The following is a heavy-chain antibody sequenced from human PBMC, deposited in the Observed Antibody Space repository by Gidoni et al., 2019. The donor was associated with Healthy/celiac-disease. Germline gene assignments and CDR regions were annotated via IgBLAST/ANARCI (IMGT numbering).Heavy chain of an antibody. CDR3: ARASPFYYDSRDYYYYYGMDV. V-gene: IGHV4-34*01. Sequence: QVQLQQWGAGLLKPSETLSLTCAVYGGSFSGYYWSWIRQPPGKGLEWIGEINHSGSTNYNPSLKSRVTISVDTSKNQFSLKLSSVTAADTAVYYCARASPFYYDSRDYYYYYGMDVWGQGTTVTVSS. D-gene: IGHD3-22*01. CDR2: INHSGST. CDR1: GGSFSGYY. J-gene: IGHJ6*02.